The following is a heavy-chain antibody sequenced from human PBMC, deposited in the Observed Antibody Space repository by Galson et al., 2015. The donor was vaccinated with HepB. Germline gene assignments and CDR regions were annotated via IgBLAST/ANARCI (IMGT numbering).Heavy chain of an antibody. Sequence: TFSSYAISWVRQAPGQGLEWMGIINPSGGSTSYAQKFQGRVTMTRDTSTSTVYMELSSLRSEDTAVYYCATRGSSGSYWYFDLWGRGTLVTVSS. CDR1: TFSSYA. CDR3: ATRGSSGSYWYFDL. CDR2: INPSGGST. J-gene: IGHJ2*01. V-gene: IGHV1-46*01. D-gene: IGHD3-22*01.